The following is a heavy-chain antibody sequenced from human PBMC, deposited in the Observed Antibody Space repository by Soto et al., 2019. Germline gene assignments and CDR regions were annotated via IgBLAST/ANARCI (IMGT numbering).Heavy chain of an antibody. CDR2: TYYTGST. V-gene: IGHV4-39*01. J-gene: IGHJ4*02. Sequence: SETLSLTCTVSGGSITSSSYYGGWIRQPPGKGLEWIGSTYYTGSTYYNPSLKSRVTISVDTSKNQFSLKLSSVTASDTAVYYCARPLRLENYFDYWGQGTLVTVSS. D-gene: IGHD1-1*01. CDR1: GGSITSSSYY. CDR3: ARPLRLENYFDY.